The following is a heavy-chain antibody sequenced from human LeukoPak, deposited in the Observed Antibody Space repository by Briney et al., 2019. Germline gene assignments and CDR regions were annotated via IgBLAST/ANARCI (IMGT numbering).Heavy chain of an antibody. J-gene: IGHJ6*04. V-gene: IGHV1-69*06. CDR2: IIPIFGTA. Sequence: GASVNVSCKASGGTFSSYAISWVRQAPGQGLEWMGGIIPIFGTANYAQKFQGRVTITADKSTSTAYMELSSLRSEDTAVYYCARQVVPADYYYYYGMDVWGKGTTVTVSS. CDR1: GGTFSSYA. D-gene: IGHD2-2*01. CDR3: ARQVVPADYYYYYGMDV.